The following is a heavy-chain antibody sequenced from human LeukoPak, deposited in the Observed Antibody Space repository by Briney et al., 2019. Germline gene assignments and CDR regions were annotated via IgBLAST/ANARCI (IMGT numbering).Heavy chain of an antibody. D-gene: IGHD6-13*01. V-gene: IGHV4-4*02. CDR2: IYHSGST. J-gene: IGHJ6*02. CDR1: GGSISSSNW. Sequence: SETLSLTCAVSGGSISSSNWWSWVRQPPGKGLEWIGEIYHSGSTNYNPSLKSRVTISVDKSKNQFSLKLSSVTAADTAVYYCARDRGVAAAEYYYYGMDVWGQGTTVTVSS. CDR3: ARDRGVAAAEYYYYGMDV.